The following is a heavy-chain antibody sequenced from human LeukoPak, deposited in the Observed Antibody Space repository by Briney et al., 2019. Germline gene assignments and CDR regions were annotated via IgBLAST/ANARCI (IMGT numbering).Heavy chain of an antibody. CDR3: AREEGNSDFDY. V-gene: IGHV4-39*07. Sequence: SETLSLTCTVSGGSISSSSYYWGWIRQPPGKGLEWIGEINHSGSTNYNPSLKSRVTISVDTSKNQFSLKLSSVTAADTAVYYCAREEGNSDFDYWGQGTLVTVSS. J-gene: IGHJ4*02. D-gene: IGHD1-7*01. CDR1: GGSISSSSYY. CDR2: INHSGST.